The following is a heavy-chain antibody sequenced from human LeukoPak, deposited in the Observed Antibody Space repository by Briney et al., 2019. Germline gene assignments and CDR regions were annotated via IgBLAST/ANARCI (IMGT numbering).Heavy chain of an antibody. J-gene: IGHJ6*02. D-gene: IGHD2-2*02. V-gene: IGHV1-18*01. Sequence: ASVKVSCKASGYTFTSYGISWVRQAPGQGLEWMGWISAYNGNTNYAQKLQGRVTMTTDTSTSTAYMELRSLRSDDTAVYYCARDRAYQLLYRGVVDYYYGMDVWGQGTTVTVSS. CDR3: ARDRAYQLLYRGVVDYYYGMDV. CDR2: ISAYNGNT. CDR1: GYTFTSYG.